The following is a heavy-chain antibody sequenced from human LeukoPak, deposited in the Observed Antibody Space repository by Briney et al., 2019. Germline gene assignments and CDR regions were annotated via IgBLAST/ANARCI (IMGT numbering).Heavy chain of an antibody. CDR2: INHSGST. V-gene: IGHV4-30-2*01. D-gene: IGHD3-3*01. J-gene: IGHJ6*02. CDR1: GGSISSGGYY. Sequence: SQTLSLTCTVSGGSISSGGYYWSWIRQPPGKGLEWIGEINHSGSTNYNPSLKSRVTISVDTSKNQFSLKLSSVTAADTAVYYCASLWSGYSYYYYGMDVWGQGTTVTVSS. CDR3: ASLWSGYSYYYYGMDV.